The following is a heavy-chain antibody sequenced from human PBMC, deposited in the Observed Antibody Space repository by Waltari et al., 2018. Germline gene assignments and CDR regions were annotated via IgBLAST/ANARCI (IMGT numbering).Heavy chain of an antibody. CDR3: AKDYCSGTSCHLFDS. Sequence: QVQLVESGGNVVQPGRSLRLYCTASGFPFGSYPLQWFRQSPGKGLDWVSLISFDGSDEYYATSVKGRFTISRDNSEDTLYLQMNSLRPEDTGVYFCAKDYCSGTSCHLFDSWGQGTLVTVSS. V-gene: IGHV3-30*18. CDR2: ISFDGSDE. CDR1: GFPFGSYP. D-gene: IGHD2-2*01. J-gene: IGHJ4*02.